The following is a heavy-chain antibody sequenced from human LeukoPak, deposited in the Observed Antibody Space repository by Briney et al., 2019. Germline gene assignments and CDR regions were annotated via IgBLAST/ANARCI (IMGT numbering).Heavy chain of an antibody. CDR3: AGGRLVATSKAVAIDY. J-gene: IGHJ4*02. V-gene: IGHV3-74*01. CDR2: INTDGGSI. Sequence: GGSLRLSCAASRFTFSAYWMHWVRQAPGKGLVWVSRINTDGGSIRYADSVKGRFTISRDNAKNTVHLQMNNLRADDTAVYYCAGGRLVATSKAVAIDYWGQGTLVTVSS. D-gene: IGHD5-12*01. CDR1: RFTFSAYW.